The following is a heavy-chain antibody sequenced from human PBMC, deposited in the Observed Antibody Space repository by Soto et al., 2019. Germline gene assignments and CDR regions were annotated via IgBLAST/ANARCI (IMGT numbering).Heavy chain of an antibody. D-gene: IGHD3-16*02. CDR2: ISAYNGNT. Sequence: ASVKVSCKASGYTFTSYGISWVRQAPGQGLEWMGWISAYNGNTNYAQKLQGRVTMTTDTSTSTAYMELRSLRSDDTAVYYCARSDYIWGNYRYDVAFEIWGQGTMVTVSS. J-gene: IGHJ3*02. CDR3: ARSDYIWGNYRYDVAFEI. CDR1: GYTFTSYG. V-gene: IGHV1-18*01.